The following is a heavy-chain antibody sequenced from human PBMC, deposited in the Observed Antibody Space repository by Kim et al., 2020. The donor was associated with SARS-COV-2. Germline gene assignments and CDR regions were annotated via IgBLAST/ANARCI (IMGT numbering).Heavy chain of an antibody. Sequence: SETLSLTCTVSGGSISSGDYYWSWIRQPPGKGLEWIGYIYYSGSTYYNPSLKSRVTISVDTSKNQFSLTLSSVTAADTAVYYCARGSYSSGYYFDYWGQGTLVTVSS. D-gene: IGHD3-22*01. J-gene: IGHJ4*02. V-gene: IGHV4-30-4*01. CDR3: ARGSYSSGYYFDY. CDR1: GGSISSGDYY. CDR2: IYYSGST.